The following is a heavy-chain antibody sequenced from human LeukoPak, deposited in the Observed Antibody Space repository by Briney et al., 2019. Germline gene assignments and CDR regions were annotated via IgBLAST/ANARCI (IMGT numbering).Heavy chain of an antibody. J-gene: IGHJ5*02. Sequence: SETLSLTCSVSGGSIRSLGYSWGWIRQPPGKGLEWIASMYYTGTTYYNPSLKSRVTMSVDTSKNRFSLNLTSVTAADTAVFYCARSVSAYAGRGWFDPWGQGTLVTVSS. CDR1: GGSIRSLGYS. V-gene: IGHV4-39*07. CDR3: ARSVSAYAGRGWFDP. CDR2: MYYTGTT. D-gene: IGHD5-12*01.